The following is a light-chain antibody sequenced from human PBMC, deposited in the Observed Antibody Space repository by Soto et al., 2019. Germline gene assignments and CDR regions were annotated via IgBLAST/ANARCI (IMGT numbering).Light chain of an antibody. J-gene: IGKJ5*01. CDR1: PGISSY. CDR2: AAS. V-gene: IGKV1-9*01. Sequence: IQLTQSPSSLSASVGDRVTITCRASPGISSYLAWYQQKPGKAPKLLIYAASTLQSGVPSRFSGSGSGTDFTLTISSLQPEDFATYYCQPLNSYPITFGEGTRLEIK. CDR3: QPLNSYPIT.